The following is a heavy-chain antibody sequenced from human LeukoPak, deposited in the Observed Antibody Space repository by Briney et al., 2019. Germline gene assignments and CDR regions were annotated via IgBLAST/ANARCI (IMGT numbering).Heavy chain of an antibody. D-gene: IGHD6-13*01. Sequence: GASVTVSCKASGGTFSSYAISWVRQAPGQGLEWMGGITPIFGTANYAQKFQGRVTITADKSTSTAYMELSSLRSEDTAVYYCARTRSSSSSWYGQFDYWGQGTLVTVSS. J-gene: IGHJ4*02. CDR2: ITPIFGTA. CDR1: GGTFSSYA. V-gene: IGHV1-69*06. CDR3: ARTRSSSSSWYGQFDY.